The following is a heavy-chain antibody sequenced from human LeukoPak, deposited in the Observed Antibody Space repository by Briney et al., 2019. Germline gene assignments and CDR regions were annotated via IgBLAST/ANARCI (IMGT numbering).Heavy chain of an antibody. CDR1: GFTFSSYS. CDR3: XXXXXXXXXXXYLPSKLIDY. D-gene: IGHD1-26*01. V-gene: IGHV3-21*01. J-gene: IGHJ4*02. CDR2: ISSSSSYI. Sequence: GGSLRLSCAASGFTFSSYSMNWVRQAPGKGLEWVSSISSSSSYIYYADSVKGRFTISRDNAKNSLYLQMNSLRAEDTAVYYXXXXXXXXXXXXYLPSKLIDYWGQGTLVTVSS.